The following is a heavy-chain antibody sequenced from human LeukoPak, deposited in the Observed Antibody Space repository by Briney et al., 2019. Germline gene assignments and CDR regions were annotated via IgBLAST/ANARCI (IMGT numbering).Heavy chain of an antibody. V-gene: IGHV4-34*01. J-gene: IGHJ5*02. D-gene: IGHD2-2*01. CDR2: INHSGST. Sequence: PSETLSLTCAVYGGSFSGYYWSWIRQPPGKGLEWIGEINHSGSTNYNPSLKSRVTISVDTSKNQFSLKLSSVTAADTAVYYCARAGPYCSSTGCYPSWFDPWGQGTLVTVSS. CDR1: GGSFSGYY. CDR3: ARAGPYCSSTGCYPSWFDP.